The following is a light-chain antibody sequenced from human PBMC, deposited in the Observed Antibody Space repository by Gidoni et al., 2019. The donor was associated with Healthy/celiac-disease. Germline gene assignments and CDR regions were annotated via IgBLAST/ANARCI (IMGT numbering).Light chain of an antibody. CDR1: KLGDNY. CDR3: RAFDSSTAEVV. CDR2: QDS. Sequence: SYELTQPPSVSVSPGQTASITCTGDKLGDNYACWYQQKPGQSPVLVTYQDSKRPSAIPERFSGSYSGNTASLTISGTQAMDEADYYCRAFDSSTAEVVFCVGTKLTV. V-gene: IGLV3-1*01. J-gene: IGLJ2*01.